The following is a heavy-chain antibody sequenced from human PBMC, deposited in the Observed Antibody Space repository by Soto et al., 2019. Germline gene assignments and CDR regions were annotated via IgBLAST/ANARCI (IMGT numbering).Heavy chain of an antibody. CDR1: GYTLTELS. Sequence: ASVKVSCKVSGYTLTELSRHWVRQAPGKGLEWMGGFDPEDGETIYAQKFQGRVTMSEDTSTDTAYMELSSLRSEDTAVYYCATLNPYSSSPAGWYDPWGQRTLVTV. J-gene: IGHJ5*01. D-gene: IGHD6-6*01. V-gene: IGHV1-24*01. CDR3: ATLNPYSSSPAGWYDP. CDR2: FDPEDGET.